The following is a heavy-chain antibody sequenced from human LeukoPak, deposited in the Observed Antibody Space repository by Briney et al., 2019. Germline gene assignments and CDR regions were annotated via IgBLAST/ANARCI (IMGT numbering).Heavy chain of an antibody. CDR2: ISRSGEST. V-gene: IGHV3-23*01. CDR3: AKDYAVGSIDY. J-gene: IGHJ4*02. D-gene: IGHD3-16*01. CDR1: GFTFSGFA. Sequence: GGTLRLSCAASGFTFSGFAMSWIRQAPGKGLEWVSSISRSGESTFYADSVRGRFTISRDNSKNTVSLQMESLRAEDTALYYCAKDYAVGSIDYWGQGTLVTVSS.